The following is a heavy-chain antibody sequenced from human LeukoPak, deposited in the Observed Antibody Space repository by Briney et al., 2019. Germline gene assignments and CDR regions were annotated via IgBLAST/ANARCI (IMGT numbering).Heavy chain of an antibody. V-gene: IGHV3-30-3*01. CDR3: ARDRHSSGSYYFHY. J-gene: IGHJ4*02. CDR1: GFTFSSYA. Sequence: GGSLRLSCAASGFTFSSYAMHWVRQAPGKGLEWVAVISYDGSNKYYADSVKGRFTISRDNSKNTLYLQMNSLRAEDTAVYYCARDRHSSGSYYFHYWGQGTLVTVSS. CDR2: ISYDGSNK. D-gene: IGHD1-26*01.